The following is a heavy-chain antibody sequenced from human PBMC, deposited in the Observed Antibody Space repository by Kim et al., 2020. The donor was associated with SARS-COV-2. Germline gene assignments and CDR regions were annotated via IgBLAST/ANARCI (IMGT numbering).Heavy chain of an antibody. CDR1: GYTFTSYD. D-gene: IGHD2-2*01. V-gene: IGHV1-8*02. CDR2: MNPNSGNT. J-gene: IGHJ4*02. Sequence: ASVKVSCKASGYTFTSYDINWVRQATGQGLEWMGWMNPNSGNTGYAQKFQGRVTMTRNTSISTAYMELSSLRSEDTAVYYCARGLVRKFYIVVVPGAIDYYFGVWGQGTLVTISS. CDR3: ARGLVRKFYIVVVPGAIDYYFGV.